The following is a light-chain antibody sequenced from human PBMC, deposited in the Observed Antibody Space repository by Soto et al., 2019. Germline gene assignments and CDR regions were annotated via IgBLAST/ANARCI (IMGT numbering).Light chain of an antibody. J-gene: IGKJ2*01. CDR3: QHGHNWPLP. Sequence: ELVMTQSPATLSVSPGELATLSFRASQSMSTELAWYQQKPGQPPRLLIYSASTRATGVPARFTGSGSGSEFTLTISGLQSEAFAVYYCQHGHNWPLPFGQGTRLEI. CDR1: QSMSTE. V-gene: IGKV3-15*01. CDR2: SAS.